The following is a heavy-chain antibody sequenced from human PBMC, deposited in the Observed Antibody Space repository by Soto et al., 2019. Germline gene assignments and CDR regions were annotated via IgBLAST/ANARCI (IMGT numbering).Heavy chain of an antibody. D-gene: IGHD5-12*01. J-gene: IGHJ6*03. V-gene: IGHV3-23*01. CDR3: ANDATTNYYCYMDV. CDR1: GFTFSSYA. CDR2: ISGSGGST. Sequence: GGSLRLSCAASGFTFSSYAMTWVRQAPGKGLEWVSGISGSGGSTYYADSVKGRFTISRDNSKNTLYLQMNSLRAEDTAEYYCANDATTNYYCYMDVWGKGTTVTVSS.